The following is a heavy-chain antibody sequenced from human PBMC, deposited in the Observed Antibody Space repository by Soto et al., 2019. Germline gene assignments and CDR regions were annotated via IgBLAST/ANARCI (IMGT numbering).Heavy chain of an antibody. V-gene: IGHV4-4*02. D-gene: IGHD3-22*01. CDR1: GASIRSNNW. Sequence: PSETLSLTCAVSGASIRSNNWWSWVRQPPGKGLEWIGEIFQSGSTNYNPSLKTRLTISVDKSKNQFSLKLSSVTAADTAAYYCARDYDSSGYYYGYWGQGTLVTVSS. CDR2: IFQSGST. J-gene: IGHJ4*02. CDR3: ARDYDSSGYYYGY.